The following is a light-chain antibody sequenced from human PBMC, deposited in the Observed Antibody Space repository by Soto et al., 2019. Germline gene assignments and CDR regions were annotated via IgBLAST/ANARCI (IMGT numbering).Light chain of an antibody. CDR1: SSDVVGYNY. J-gene: IGLJ1*01. Sequence: QSALTQPASVSGSPGQSITISCTGTSSDVVGYNYVSWYQQHPGKAPKLMIYEVSNRPSGVSNRFSGSKSGNTASLTISGLQAEDEADYYCSSYTSSSLGVFGTGTKVTVL. CDR2: EVS. CDR3: SSYTSSSLGV. V-gene: IGLV2-14*01.